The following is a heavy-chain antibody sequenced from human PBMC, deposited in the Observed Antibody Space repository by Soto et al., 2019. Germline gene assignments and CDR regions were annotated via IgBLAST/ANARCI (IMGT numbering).Heavy chain of an antibody. Sequence: GSLRLSCAASGFIFTSYWMNWVRQAPGKGLEWVANIKEDGSEKFFEDSVKGRFTISRDNAKNSLYLQMNSLRAEDTAVYYCARDLGRTAAGYYYYYAMDVWGQGTTVTVSS. D-gene: IGHD2-2*01. V-gene: IGHV3-7*01. CDR1: GFIFTSYW. CDR2: IKEDGSEK. CDR3: ARDLGRTAAGYYYYYAMDV. J-gene: IGHJ6*02.